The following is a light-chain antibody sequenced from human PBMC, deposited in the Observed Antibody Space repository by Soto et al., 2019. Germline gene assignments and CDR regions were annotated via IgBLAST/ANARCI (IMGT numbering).Light chain of an antibody. J-gene: IGKJ3*01. V-gene: IGKV1-12*01. CDR1: QDISSW. Sequence: DIPMTQSPSSVSASVGDRVTITCRASQDISSWLAWYQQKSGKAPKLLVYAASSLQGGVPSRFSGSGSGTDFTLTISSLQPEDFATYYCQQANSFPFTFGPGTKVDIK. CDR3: QQANSFPFT. CDR2: AAS.